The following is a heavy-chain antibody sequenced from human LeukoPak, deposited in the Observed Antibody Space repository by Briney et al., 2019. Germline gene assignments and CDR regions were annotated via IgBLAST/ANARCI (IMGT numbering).Heavy chain of an antibody. J-gene: IGHJ4*02. V-gene: IGHV3-7*03. CDR3: ARRYFDY. Sequence: GGSLRLSCAASGFTFSDYWMQWVRQAPGKGLEWVANIRQDGNEKYYVDSVRGRFTISRDNAKNSLYLQMNSLRAEDTAIYYCARRYFDYWGQGTLVTVSS. CDR2: IRQDGNEK. CDR1: GFTFSDYW.